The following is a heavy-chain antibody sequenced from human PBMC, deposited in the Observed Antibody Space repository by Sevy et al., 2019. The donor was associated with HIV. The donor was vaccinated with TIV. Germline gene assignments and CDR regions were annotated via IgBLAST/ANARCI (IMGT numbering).Heavy chain of an antibody. CDR3: AREPTYDILTGTSW. CDR2: ISYDGSNK. D-gene: IGHD3-9*01. V-gene: IGHV3-30-3*01. CDR1: GFTFSSYA. J-gene: IGHJ4*02. Sequence: GGSLGLSCAASGFTFSSYAMHWVRQAPGKGLEWVAVISYDGSNKYYADSVKGRFTISRDNSKNTLYLQMNSLRAEDTAVYYCAREPTYDILTGTSWWGQGTLVTVSS.